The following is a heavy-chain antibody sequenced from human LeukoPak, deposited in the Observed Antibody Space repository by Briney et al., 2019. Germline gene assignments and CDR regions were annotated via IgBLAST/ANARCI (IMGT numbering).Heavy chain of an antibody. CDR2: IKQDGSEK. CDR1: GFTFSSYW. CDR3: AKCGYGELYHYPFDY. V-gene: IGHV3-7*03. Sequence: PGGSLRLSCAASGFTFSSYWMSWVRQAPGKGLEWVANIKQDGSEKYYVDSVKGRFTISRDNAKNSLYLQMNSLRAEDTAVYYCAKCGYGELYHYPFDYWGQGILVTVSS. D-gene: IGHD3-10*01. J-gene: IGHJ4*02.